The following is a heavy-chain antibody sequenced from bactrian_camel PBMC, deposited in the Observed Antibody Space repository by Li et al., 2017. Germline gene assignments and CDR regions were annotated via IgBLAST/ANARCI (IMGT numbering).Heavy chain of an antibody. J-gene: IGHJ6*01. Sequence: LVESGGGSVQAGGSLKLSCKVSGYSISDNCLGWYRQAPGKEREGVAAIDREGTTTYADAVKGRLTISRDNTKNTLFLQMISLKPEDTAVYYCAAEIAPVVGSWYSWGQGTQVTVS. CDR3: AAEIAPVVGSWYS. D-gene: IGHD6*01. CDR2: IDREGTT. CDR1: GYSISDNC. V-gene: IGHV3S53*01.